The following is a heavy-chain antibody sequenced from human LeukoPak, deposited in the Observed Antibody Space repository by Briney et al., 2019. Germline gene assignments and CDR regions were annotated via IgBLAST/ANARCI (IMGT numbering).Heavy chain of an antibody. Sequence: GASVKVSCKASGYTFTSYGISWVRQAPGQGLEWMGGIIPIFGTANYAQKFQGRVTITADESTSTAYMELSSLRSEDTAVYYCARGAGFGEFAPYYWGQGTLVTVSS. V-gene: IGHV1-69*13. CDR2: IIPIFGTA. CDR3: ARGAGFGEFAPYY. J-gene: IGHJ4*02. D-gene: IGHD3-10*01. CDR1: GYTFTSYG.